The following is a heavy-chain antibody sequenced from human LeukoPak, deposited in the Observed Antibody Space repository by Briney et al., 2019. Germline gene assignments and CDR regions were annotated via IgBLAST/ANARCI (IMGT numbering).Heavy chain of an antibody. D-gene: IGHD6-13*01. Sequence: GASVKVSCKASGYTFTSYDINWVRQATGQGLEWMGWMNPNSGNTGYAQKFQGRGTMTRNTSISTAYMELSSLRSEDTAVYYCARDLIAAAGSDWGQGTLVTVSS. CDR3: ARDLIAAAGSD. V-gene: IGHV1-8*01. J-gene: IGHJ4*02. CDR2: MNPNSGNT. CDR1: GYTFTSYD.